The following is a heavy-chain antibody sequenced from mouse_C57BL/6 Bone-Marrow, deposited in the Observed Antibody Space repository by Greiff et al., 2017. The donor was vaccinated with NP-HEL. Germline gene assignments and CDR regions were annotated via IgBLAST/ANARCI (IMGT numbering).Heavy chain of an antibody. CDR1: GYTFTSYW. J-gene: IGHJ2*01. CDR3: AKSLSDY. Sequence: QVQLQQPGAELVMPGASVKLSCKASGYTFTSYWMHWVKQRPGQGLEWIGEIDPSDSYTNYNQKFKGKSTLTVDKSSSTAYMQLSSLTSEESAVYYCAKSLSDYWGQGTTLTVSS. V-gene: IGHV1-69*01. CDR2: IDPSDSYT.